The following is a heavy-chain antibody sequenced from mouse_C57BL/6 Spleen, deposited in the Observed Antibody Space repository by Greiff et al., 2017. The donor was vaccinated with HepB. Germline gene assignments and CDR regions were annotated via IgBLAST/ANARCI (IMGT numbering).Heavy chain of an antibody. D-gene: IGHD3-2*02. CDR3: AREGETAQATSFAY. J-gene: IGHJ3*01. CDR2: ISDGGSYT. Sequence: EVKLMESGGGLVKPGGSLKLSCAASGFTFSSYAMSWVRQTPEKRLEWVATISDGGSYTYYPDNVKGRFTISRDNAKNNLYLQMSHLKSEDTAMYYCAREGETAQATSFAYWGQGTLVTVSA. V-gene: IGHV5-4*01. CDR1: GFTFSSYA.